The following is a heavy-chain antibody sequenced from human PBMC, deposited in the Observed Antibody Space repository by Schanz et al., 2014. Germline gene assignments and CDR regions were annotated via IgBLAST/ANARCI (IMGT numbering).Heavy chain of an antibody. CDR3: ARDGGRDGYNLAFDV. D-gene: IGHD5-12*01. CDR1: GFTFSTYW. Sequence: EVQLVESGGGLVQPGGSLRLSCAASGFTFSTYWMSWVRQAPGKGLECVSGISGGGGSAYYADSVKGRFTISRDNSKNTLYLQMSSLRAEDTAVYFCARDGGRDGYNLAFDVWGQGTLVTVSS. CDR2: ISGGGGSA. J-gene: IGHJ3*01. V-gene: IGHV3-23*04.